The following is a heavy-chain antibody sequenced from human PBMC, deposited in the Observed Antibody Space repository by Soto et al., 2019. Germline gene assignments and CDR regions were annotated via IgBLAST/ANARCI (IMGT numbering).Heavy chain of an antibody. J-gene: IGHJ4*02. CDR3: ARVDCSGGSCYSGSFDY. D-gene: IGHD2-15*01. Sequence: QVQLVQSGAVVKKPGASVKVSCKASGYTFTSYYMHWVRQAPGQGLEWMGIINPSGGSTSYAQKFQGRVTMTRDTSTSKVYMELSSLRSEDTAVYYCARVDCSGGSCYSGSFDYWGQGTLVTVSS. CDR2: INPSGGST. CDR1: GYTFTSYY. V-gene: IGHV1-46*01.